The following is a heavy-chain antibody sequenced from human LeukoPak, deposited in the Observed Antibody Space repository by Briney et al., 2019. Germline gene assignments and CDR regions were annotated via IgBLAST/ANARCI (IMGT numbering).Heavy chain of an antibody. V-gene: IGHV3-21*01. CDR3: ARDPVTYYYDSSGYYYHHFDY. Sequence: GGSLRLSCAASGFTFSSYEMHWVRQAPGKGLEWVSSISSSSSYIYYADSVKGRFTISRDNAKNSLYLQMNSLRAEDTAVYYCARDPVTYYYDSSGYYYHHFDYWGQGTLVTVSS. CDR2: ISSSSSYI. CDR1: GFTFSSYE. J-gene: IGHJ4*02. D-gene: IGHD3-22*01.